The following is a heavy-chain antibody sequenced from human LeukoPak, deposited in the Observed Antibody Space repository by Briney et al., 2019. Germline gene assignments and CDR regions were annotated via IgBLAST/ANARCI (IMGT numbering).Heavy chain of an antibody. CDR2: INPNSGGT. D-gene: IGHD2-2*01. CDR3: ARGHTIKGFDH. J-gene: IGHJ4*02. CDR1: GYTFIGYY. V-gene: IGHV1-2*02. Sequence: GASVKVSCKASGYTFIGYYIHWVRQAPGQGLEWMGWINPNSGGTNYAQKFQGGVTMTRDTSISTAYMELSGLRSDDTAVYYCARGHTIKGFDHWGQGTLVSVSS.